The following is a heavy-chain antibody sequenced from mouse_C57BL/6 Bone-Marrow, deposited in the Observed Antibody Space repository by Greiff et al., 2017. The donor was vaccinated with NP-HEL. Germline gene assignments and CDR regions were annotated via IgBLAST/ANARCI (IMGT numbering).Heavy chain of an antibody. CDR2: IYPGDGDT. J-gene: IGHJ2*01. CDR3: ARHWDEEDYFDY. D-gene: IGHD4-1*01. V-gene: IGHV1-82*01. Sequence: QVQLKQSGPELVKPGASVKISCKASGYAFSSSWMNWVKQRPGKGLKWIGRIYPGDGDTNYNGKFKGKATLTADKSSSTAYMQLSSLTSEDSAVYFCARHWDEEDYFDYWGQGTTLTVSS. CDR1: GYAFSSSW.